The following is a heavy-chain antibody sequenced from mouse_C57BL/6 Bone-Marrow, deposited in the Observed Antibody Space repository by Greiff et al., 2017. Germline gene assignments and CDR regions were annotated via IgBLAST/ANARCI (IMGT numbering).Heavy chain of an antibody. CDR1: GYTFTSYW. D-gene: IGHD1-1*01. V-gene: IGHV1-50*01. CDR3: ARGYYSGCYSWFGY. CDR2: IDPSDSYT. Sequence: QVQLQQPGAELVKPGASVKLSCKASGYTFTSYWMQWVKQRPGQGLEWIGEIDPSDSYTNYNQKFKGKATLTVDKSSSTAYMQLSSLTSEDSAVYYCARGYYSGCYSWFGYWGQGTLVTGSA. J-gene: IGHJ3*01.